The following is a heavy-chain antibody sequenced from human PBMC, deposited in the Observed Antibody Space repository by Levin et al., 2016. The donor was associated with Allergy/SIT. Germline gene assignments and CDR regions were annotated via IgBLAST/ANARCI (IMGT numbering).Heavy chain of an antibody. Sequence: GESLKISCAASGFTFSSYGMHWVRQAPGKGLEWVAVIWYDGSNKYYADSVKGRFTISRDNSKNTLYLQMNSLRAEDTAVYYCARARGYSGGIYGMDAWGQGTTVTVSS. D-gene: IGHD5-12*01. J-gene: IGHJ6*02. CDR3: ARARGYSGGIYGMDA. V-gene: IGHV3-33*01. CDR2: IWYDGSNK. CDR1: GFTFSSYG.